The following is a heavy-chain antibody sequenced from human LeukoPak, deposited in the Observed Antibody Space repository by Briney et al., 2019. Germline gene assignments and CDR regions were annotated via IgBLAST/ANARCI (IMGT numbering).Heavy chain of an antibody. V-gene: IGHV4-38-2*02. J-gene: IGHJ5*02. D-gene: IGHD2/OR15-2a*01. CDR2: IYHSGST. CDR3: ARRISCSWFDP. Sequence: SETLSLTCSVSGFSISNGYYWGWIRQPPGKGVEWIGIIYHSGSTYYNPSLKSRLTLSVHTSKNQFSLNLSSVTAADTALYYCARRISCSWFDPWGRGTLVTVSS. CDR1: GFSISNGYY.